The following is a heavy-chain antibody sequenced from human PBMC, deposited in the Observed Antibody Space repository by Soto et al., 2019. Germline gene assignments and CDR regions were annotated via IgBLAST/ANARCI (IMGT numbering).Heavy chain of an antibody. V-gene: IGHV4-59*01. D-gene: IGHD3-22*01. J-gene: IGHJ4*02. CDR1: GGSISSYY. Sequence: SETLSLTCTVSGGSISSYYWSWIRQPPGKGLEWIGYIYYSGSTNYNPSLKSRVTISVDTSKNQFSLKLSFVTAADTAVYYCARGVKSYYYDSSGYADYWGQGTLVTVS. CDR2: IYYSGST. CDR3: ARGVKSYYYDSSGYADY.